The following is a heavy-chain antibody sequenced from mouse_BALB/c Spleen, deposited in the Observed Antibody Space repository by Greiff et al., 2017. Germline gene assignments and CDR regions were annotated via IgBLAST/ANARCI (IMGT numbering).Heavy chain of an antibody. J-gene: IGHJ4*01. CDR2: IWSGGST. CDR3: ARNNYYGRELYYYAMDY. CDR1: GFSLTSYG. V-gene: IGHV2-2*02. Sequence: QVQLQQSGPGLVQPSQSLSITCTVSGFSLTSYGVHWVRQSPGKGLEWLGVIWSGGSTDYNAAFISRLSISKDNSKSQVFFKMNSLQANDTAIYYCARNNYYGRELYYYAMDYWGQGTSVTVSS. D-gene: IGHD1-1*01.